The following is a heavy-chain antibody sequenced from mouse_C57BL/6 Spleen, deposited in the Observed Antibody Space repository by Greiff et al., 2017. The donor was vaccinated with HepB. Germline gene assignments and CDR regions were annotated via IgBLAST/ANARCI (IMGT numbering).Heavy chain of an antibody. V-gene: IGHV1-22*01. CDR1: GYTFTDYN. CDR2: INPNNGGT. J-gene: IGHJ1*03. Sequence: VQLQQSGPELVKPGASVKMSCKASGYTFTDYNMHWVKQSHGKSLEWIGNINPNNGGTSYNQKLKGKATVTVNKSSSTAYMELRSLTSEDSAVYHCGRSGGPYYSNPHWYFDVWGTGTTVTVSS. CDR3: GRSGGPYYSNPHWYFDV. D-gene: IGHD2-5*01.